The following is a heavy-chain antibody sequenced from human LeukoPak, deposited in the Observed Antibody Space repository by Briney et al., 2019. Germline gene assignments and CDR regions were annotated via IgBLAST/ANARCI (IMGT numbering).Heavy chain of an antibody. CDR3: ARGPTVVGATPELGWFDP. CDR1: GGSISSYY. Sequence: PSETLSLTCTVSGGSISSYYWSWIRQPPGKGPEWIGYIYYSGSTNYNPSLKSRVTISVDTSKNQFSLKLSSVTAADTAVYYCARGPTVVGATPELGWFDPWGQGTLVTVSS. D-gene: IGHD1-26*01. CDR2: IYYSGST. V-gene: IGHV4-59*01. J-gene: IGHJ5*02.